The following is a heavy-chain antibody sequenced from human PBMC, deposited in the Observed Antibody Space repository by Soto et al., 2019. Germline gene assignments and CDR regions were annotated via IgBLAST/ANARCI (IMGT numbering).Heavy chain of an antibody. CDR2: LLAEFKT. CDR1: GFPISCDT. Sequence: PGGSLRLSCAASGFPISCDTISTLCQETGKMLVCTKGLLAEFKTFYAGSARGRFPISRDNSKTTLYLQIASLRAEDTAVYYCARRVEGYFVYWAQGALVTVSS. CDR3: ARRVEGYFVY. J-gene: IGHJ4*02. V-gene: IGHV3-23*05.